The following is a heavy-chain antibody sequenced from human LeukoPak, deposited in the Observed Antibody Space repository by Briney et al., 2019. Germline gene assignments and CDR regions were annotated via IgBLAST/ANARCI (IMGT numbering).Heavy chain of an antibody. V-gene: IGHV1-2*02. Sequence: ASVKVSCKASGYTFTDYYMHWVRQAPGQGLEWMGWISPNSGGTNYAQKFQGRVTMTRDTSISTAYMELSSLRSDDTAVYYCARDIGDYYGSGSYWLLWGQGTLVTVAS. CDR2: ISPNSGGT. CDR3: ARDIGDYYGSGSYWLL. J-gene: IGHJ4*02. CDR1: GYTFTDYY. D-gene: IGHD3-10*01.